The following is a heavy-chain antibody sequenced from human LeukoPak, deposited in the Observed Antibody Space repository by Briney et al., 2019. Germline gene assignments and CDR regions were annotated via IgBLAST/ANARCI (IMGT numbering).Heavy chain of an antibody. CDR1: GGSISSYY. J-gene: IGHJ6*02. D-gene: IGHD4-23*01. V-gene: IGHV4-59*01. CDR2: IYNSGST. Sequence: PSETLSLTCTVSGGSISSYYWNWIRQPPGKGLEWIGYIYNSGSTNYNPSLKSRVTISVDTSKTQFSLKLSSVTAADTAVYYCARLVRGGNSPYFYYYGMDVWGQGPTVTVSS. CDR3: ARLVRGGNSPYFYYYGMDV.